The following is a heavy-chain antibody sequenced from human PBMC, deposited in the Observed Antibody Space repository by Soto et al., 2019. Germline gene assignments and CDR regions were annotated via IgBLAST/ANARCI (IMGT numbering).Heavy chain of an antibody. D-gene: IGHD4-17*01. V-gene: IGHV3-23*01. CDR1: GFTFSSYA. CDR2: ISGSGGST. CDR3: AKLGVATVRPGYYFDY. Sequence: GGSLRLSCAASGFTFSSYAMSWVRQAPGKGLEWVSAISGSGGSTYYADSVKGRFTISRDNSKNTLYLQMNSLRAEDTAVYYCAKLGVATVRPGYYFDYWGQGTLVTVS. J-gene: IGHJ4*02.